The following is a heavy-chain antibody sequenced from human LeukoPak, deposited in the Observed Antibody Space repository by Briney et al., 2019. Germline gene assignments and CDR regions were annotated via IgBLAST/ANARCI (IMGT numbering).Heavy chain of an antibody. Sequence: ASVKVSCKASGYTFTSYGISCVRQAPGQGLEWMGWISAYNGNTNYAQKLQGRVTMTTDTSTSTAYMELRSLRSDDTAVYYCARDKIRNYGAAFAVWSQGTMVTVSS. D-gene: IGHD4-17*01. V-gene: IGHV1-18*01. CDR3: ARDKIRNYGAAFAV. CDR1: GYTFTSYG. J-gene: IGHJ3*01. CDR2: ISAYNGNT.